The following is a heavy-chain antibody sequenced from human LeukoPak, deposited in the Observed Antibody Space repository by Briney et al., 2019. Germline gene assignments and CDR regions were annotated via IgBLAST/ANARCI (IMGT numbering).Heavy chain of an antibody. CDR1: GGTFSSYA. J-gene: IGHJ4*02. Sequence: SVKVSCKASGGTFSSYAISRVRQAPGQGLEWMGRIIPILGIANYAQKFQGRVTITADKSTSTAYMELSSLRSEDTAVYYCARGSVTVTTYVDYWGQGTLVTVSS. CDR3: ARGSVTVTTYVDY. D-gene: IGHD4-17*01. V-gene: IGHV1-69*04. CDR2: IIPILGIA.